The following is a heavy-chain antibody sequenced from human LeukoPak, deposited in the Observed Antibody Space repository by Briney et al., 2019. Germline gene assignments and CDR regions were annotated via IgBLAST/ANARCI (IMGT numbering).Heavy chain of an antibody. Sequence: SETLSLTCTVSGGSISSYYWSWIRQPPGKGLEWIGEINHSGSTNYNPSLKSRVTISVDTSKNQFSLKLSSVTAADTAVYYCAREGRGSIRYWGQGTLVTVSS. CDR3: AREGRGSIRY. D-gene: IGHD2-2*02. V-gene: IGHV4-34*01. CDR1: GGSISSYY. CDR2: INHSGST. J-gene: IGHJ4*02.